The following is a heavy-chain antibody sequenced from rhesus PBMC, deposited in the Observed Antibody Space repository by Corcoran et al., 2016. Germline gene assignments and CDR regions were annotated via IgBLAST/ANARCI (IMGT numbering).Heavy chain of an antibody. Sequence: QVQLQESGPGLVKPSETLSLPCAVSGGSISVYYSWSWIRPPTGQGLEWIGSIYGSGGRNYLNTPLKSRVTLAVDTSKNQFSLKLSSVTAADTAAYYCASDPPGYSGYTPFDYWGQGVLVTVSS. CDR1: GGSISVYYS. D-gene: IGHD5-42*01. CDR2: IYGSGGRN. V-gene: IGHV4S14*01. J-gene: IGHJ4*01. CDR3: ASDPPGYSGYTPFDY.